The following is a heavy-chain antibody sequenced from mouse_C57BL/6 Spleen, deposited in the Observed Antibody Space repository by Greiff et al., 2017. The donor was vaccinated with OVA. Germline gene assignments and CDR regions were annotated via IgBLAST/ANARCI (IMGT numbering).Heavy chain of an antibody. CDR2: ISYDGSN. CDR3: ALTGTDYFDY. V-gene: IGHV3-6*01. Sequence: VQLKESGPGLVKPSQSLSLTCSVTGYSITSGYYWNWIRQFPGNKLEWMGYISYDGSNNYNPSLKNRISITRDTSKNQFFLKLNSVTTEDTATYYCALTGTDYFDYWGQGTTLTVSS. CDR1: GYSITSGYY. D-gene: IGHD4-1*01. J-gene: IGHJ2*01.